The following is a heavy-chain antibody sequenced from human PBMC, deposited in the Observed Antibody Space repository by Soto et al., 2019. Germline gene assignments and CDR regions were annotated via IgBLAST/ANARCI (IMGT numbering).Heavy chain of an antibody. CDR1: GGSISSGDYY. D-gene: IGHD2-15*01. V-gene: IGHV4-30-4*01. CDR2: IHYDGGT. J-gene: IGHJ4*02. CDR3: ARRGGGVPELYFDY. Sequence: QVQLQESGPGLVKPSQTLSLTCTVSGGSISSGDYYWSWIRQPPGKGLEWLGYIHYDGGTYYNPSLKSRVTISVDTSKNQFSLKLSSVTAADTAVYYCARRGGGVPELYFDYWGQGTLVTVSS.